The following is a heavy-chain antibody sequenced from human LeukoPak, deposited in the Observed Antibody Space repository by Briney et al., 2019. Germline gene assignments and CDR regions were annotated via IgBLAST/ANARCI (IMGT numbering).Heavy chain of an antibody. D-gene: IGHD3-10*01. J-gene: IGHJ6*03. Sequence: SETLSLTCTVSGYSISSGYYWGWIRQPPGKGLEGIGSIYHGGSTYYNPSLKSRVTISVDTSKNQFSLRLSSVTAADTAVYYCARGLLYGSGSPPHYYYMDVWGKGTTVTVSS. CDR2: IYHGGST. CDR1: GYSISSGYY. CDR3: ARGLLYGSGSPPHYYYMDV. V-gene: IGHV4-38-2*02.